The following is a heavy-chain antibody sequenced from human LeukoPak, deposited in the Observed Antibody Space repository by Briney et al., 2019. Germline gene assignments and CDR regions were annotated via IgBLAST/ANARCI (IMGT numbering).Heavy chain of an antibody. J-gene: IGHJ6*03. Sequence: SETLSLTCAVYGGSFSGYYWSWIRQPPGKGLEWIGEINHSGSTKYNPSLKSRVTISVDTSKNQFSLKLSSVTAADTAVYYCASGYYYGSGSYYKPYYYYYMDVWGKGTTVTISS. CDR2: INHSGST. CDR1: GGSFSGYY. D-gene: IGHD3-10*01. V-gene: IGHV4-34*01. CDR3: ASGYYYGSGSYYKPYYYYYMDV.